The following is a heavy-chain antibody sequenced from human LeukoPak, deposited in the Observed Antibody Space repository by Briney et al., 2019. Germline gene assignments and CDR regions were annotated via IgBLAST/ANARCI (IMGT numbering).Heavy chain of an antibody. CDR3: ARGTGYSSSRPFDY. Sequence: SETLSLTCAVYGGSFSGYYWSWIRQPPGKGLEWIGEINHSGSTNYNPSLKSRVTISVDTSKNQFSLKLSSVTAADTAVYYCARGTGYSSSRPFDYWGQGTLVTVSS. CDR2: INHSGST. D-gene: IGHD6-13*01. J-gene: IGHJ4*02. CDR1: GGSFSGYY. V-gene: IGHV4-34*01.